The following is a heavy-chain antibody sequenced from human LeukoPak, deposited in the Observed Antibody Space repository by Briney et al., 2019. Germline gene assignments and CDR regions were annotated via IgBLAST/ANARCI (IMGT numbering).Heavy chain of an antibody. CDR1: GDTFTMFG. V-gene: IGHV1-18*01. CDR3: ATSKVRGLLDS. Sequence: GAAVKVSCKASGDTFTMFGISWVRQAPGQGLECMGWISAYSGDTHYAQKFQGRVTVTTDASTNTAYMELRSLQSDDTAVYYCATSKVRGLLDSWGQGTPVIVSS. D-gene: IGHD3-10*01. J-gene: IGHJ4*02. CDR2: ISAYSGDT.